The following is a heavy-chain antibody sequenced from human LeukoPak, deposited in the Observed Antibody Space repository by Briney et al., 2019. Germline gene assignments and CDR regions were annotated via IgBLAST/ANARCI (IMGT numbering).Heavy chain of an antibody. J-gene: IGHJ6*03. CDR3: ARAVSGYSADYMDV. CDR2: VSTSGRI. V-gene: IGHV4-4*07. D-gene: IGHD5-12*01. CDR1: RGSISAYY. Sequence: SETLSLTCTVSRGSISAYYWNWVRLPAGKGLEWIGHVSTSGRINYNPSLESRVTMSIDTSKNQVSLVLTSVTAADTAVYHCARAVSGYSADYMDVWGKGPRSPSP.